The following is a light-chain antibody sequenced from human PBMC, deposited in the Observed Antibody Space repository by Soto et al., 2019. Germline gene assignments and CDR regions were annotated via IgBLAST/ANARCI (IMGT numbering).Light chain of an antibody. CDR3: CSYAGSYSYV. V-gene: IGLV2-23*01. J-gene: IGLJ1*01. CDR1: SSDVGNYNL. CDR2: EGS. Sequence: QSALTQPASVSGSPGQSITISCTGTSSDVGNYNLVSWYQQHPGKAPKLMIYEGSKRPSGVSNRFSGSKSGNTASLTISGLQADDEADYYCCSYAGSYSYVFGTGTKLTVL.